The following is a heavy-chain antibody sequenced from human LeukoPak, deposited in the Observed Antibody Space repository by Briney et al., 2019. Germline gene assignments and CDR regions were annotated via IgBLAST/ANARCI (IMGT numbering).Heavy chain of an antibody. Sequence: GGSLRLSCAASGFAFSSYAMYWVRQAPGKGLEWVALISYDGSNKYYADSVKGRFTISRDNSHNTLYLQMNSLRAEDTAVYFCARGQTWVQLWLDFWGQGTLVTVSS. CDR2: ISYDGSNK. V-gene: IGHV3-30-3*01. CDR1: GFAFSSYA. J-gene: IGHJ5*01. D-gene: IGHD5-18*01. CDR3: ARGQTWVQLWLDF.